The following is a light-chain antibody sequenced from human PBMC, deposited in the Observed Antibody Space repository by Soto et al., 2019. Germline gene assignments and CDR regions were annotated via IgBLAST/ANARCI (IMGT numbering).Light chain of an antibody. V-gene: IGKV1-33*01. J-gene: IGKJ4*01. CDR2: DAS. CDR3: QQYESQPFT. CDR1: XXXXNY. Sequence: DVXMTQSPSSLSAXXXGXVXIXXXANXXXXNYLNWFQQKRGKAPRLLISDASHLEKGVPSRFSGTRSGTDFVLAIRSLQAEDVATYYCQQYESQPFTFGGGTKV.